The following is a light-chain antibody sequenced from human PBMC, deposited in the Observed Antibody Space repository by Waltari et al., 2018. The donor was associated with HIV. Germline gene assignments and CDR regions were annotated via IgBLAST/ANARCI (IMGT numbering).Light chain of an antibody. J-gene: IGLJ2*01. CDR2: EDS. CDR1: SGAIGSTS. Sequence: NFILTQSHSVSESPGKTVTISCTRSSGAIGSTSIQWYQQRPGRSPDTVIYEDSQRPSGVPNRFSGSVDSSSNSASLTISGLKTEDEADYFCQSYDGTTVVFGGGTRLTVL. CDR3: QSYDGTTVV. V-gene: IGLV6-57*01.